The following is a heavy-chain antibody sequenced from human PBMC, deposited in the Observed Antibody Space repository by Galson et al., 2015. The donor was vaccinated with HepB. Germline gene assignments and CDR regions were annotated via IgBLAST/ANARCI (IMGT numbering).Heavy chain of an antibody. Sequence: SVKVSCKASGYTFTGYYMHWVRQAPGQGLEWMGWINPNSGGTNYAQKFQGRVTMTRDTSISTAYMELSRLRSDDTAVYYCARDGTAWYQLLYGRTGGFDPWGQGTLVTVSS. V-gene: IGHV1-2*02. CDR3: ARDGTAWYQLLYGRTGGFDP. CDR2: INPNSGGT. J-gene: IGHJ5*02. CDR1: GYTFTGYY. D-gene: IGHD2-2*02.